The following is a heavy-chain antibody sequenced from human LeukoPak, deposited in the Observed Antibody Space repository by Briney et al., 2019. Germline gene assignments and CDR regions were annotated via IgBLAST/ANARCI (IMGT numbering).Heavy chain of an antibody. J-gene: IGHJ4*02. CDR3: ARGGRVYSGALD. CDR1: GYTFTGYY. CDR2: INPNSGGT. D-gene: IGHD5-12*01. V-gene: IGHV1-2*02. Sequence: ASVKVSCKASGYTFTGYYMHWVRQAPGQGLEWMGWINPNSGGTNYAQKFQGRVTMTRNTSISTAYMELSSLRSEDTAVYYCARGGRVYSGALDWGQGTLVTVSS.